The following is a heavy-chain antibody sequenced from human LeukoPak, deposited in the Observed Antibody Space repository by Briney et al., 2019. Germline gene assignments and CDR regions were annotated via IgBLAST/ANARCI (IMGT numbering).Heavy chain of an antibody. Sequence: PSDTLSLTCTVSGGSISSYYWSWIRQPPGKRLEWIGYIYYSGSTNYNPSLKSRVTISVDTSKNQFSLRLSSVTAADTAVYYCARGHCSGGSCYSDAFDIWGQGTMVTVSS. D-gene: IGHD2-15*01. V-gene: IGHV4-59*07. J-gene: IGHJ3*02. CDR1: GGSISSYY. CDR3: ARGHCSGGSCYSDAFDI. CDR2: IYYSGST.